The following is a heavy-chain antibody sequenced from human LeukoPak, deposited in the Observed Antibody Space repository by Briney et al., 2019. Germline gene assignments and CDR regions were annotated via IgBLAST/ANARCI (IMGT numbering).Heavy chain of an antibody. D-gene: IGHD6-19*01. CDR1: GFTFNGYA. J-gene: IGHJ4*02. CDR3: AKGGSGWYGHFDH. V-gene: IGHV3-23*01. CDR2: ISDSGDNT. Sequence: GGSLRLSCAASGFTFNGYAMNWVRQAPGKGLEWVSAISDSGDNTYYADSVRGRFTISRDNSMNTLYLQMNTLRAEDTAVYYCAKGGSGWYGHFDHWGQGALVTVSS.